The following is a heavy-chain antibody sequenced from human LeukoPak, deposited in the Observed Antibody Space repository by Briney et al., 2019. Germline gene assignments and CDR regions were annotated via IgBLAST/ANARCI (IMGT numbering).Heavy chain of an antibody. D-gene: IGHD2-15*01. CDR2: IRSKANSYAT. CDR3: TTDFVQDDYGDY. Sequence: GGSLRLSCAASGFTFSGSAMHWVRQASGKGLEWVGRIRSKANSYATAYAASVKGRFTISRDDSKNTAYLQMNSLKTEDTAVYCCTTDFVQDDYGDYWGQGTLVTVSS. V-gene: IGHV3-73*01. CDR1: GFTFSGSA. J-gene: IGHJ4*02.